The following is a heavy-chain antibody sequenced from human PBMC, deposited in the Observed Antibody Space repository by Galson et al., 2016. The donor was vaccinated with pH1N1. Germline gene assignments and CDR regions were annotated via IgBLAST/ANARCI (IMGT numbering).Heavy chain of an antibody. Sequence: SCKASGYTFTTYGISWVRQAPREGLEWMGWVGTYTGNTNYAQKLQGRVTMTTDTSTNTAYMELRSLRSDDTAAYSCARDVSMAGSGFPFEYWGQGTLVTVSS. CDR3: ARDVSMAGSGFPFEY. D-gene: IGHD6-19*01. V-gene: IGHV1-18*01. CDR2: VGTYTGNT. J-gene: IGHJ4*02. CDR1: GYTFTTYG.